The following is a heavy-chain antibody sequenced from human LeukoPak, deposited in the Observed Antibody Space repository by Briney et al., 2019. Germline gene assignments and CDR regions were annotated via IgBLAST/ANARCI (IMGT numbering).Heavy chain of an antibody. CDR2: ISAYNGNT. Sequence: GASVKVSCKASGYTFTGYYMHWVRQAPGQGLEWMGWISAYNGNTNYAQKLQGRVTMTTDTSTSTAYMELRSLRSDDTAVYYCARERWLQLRNYDYWGQGTLVTVSS. D-gene: IGHD5-24*01. CDR1: GYTFTGYY. V-gene: IGHV1-18*04. J-gene: IGHJ4*02. CDR3: ARERWLQLRNYDY.